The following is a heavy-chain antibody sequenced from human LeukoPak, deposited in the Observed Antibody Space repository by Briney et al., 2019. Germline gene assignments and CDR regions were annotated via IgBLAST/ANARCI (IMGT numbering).Heavy chain of an antibody. V-gene: IGHV3-53*01. CDR2: IFSGGTT. Sequence: PGGSLRLSCAAPGFTVSSNYMNWGRAAPGKGLERGSVIFSGGTTYYTDSVKGRFTISRDNSKNTLYLQFNSLRVEDTAVYYCARGREVFGVAMKYFDYWGQGTLVTVSS. J-gene: IGHJ4*02. CDR1: GFTVSSNY. CDR3: ARGREVFGVAMKYFDY. D-gene: IGHD3-3*01.